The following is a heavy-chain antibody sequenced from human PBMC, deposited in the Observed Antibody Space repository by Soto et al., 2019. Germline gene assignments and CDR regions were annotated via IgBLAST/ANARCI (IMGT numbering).Heavy chain of an antibody. CDR2: MTSDTKTI. V-gene: IGHV3-48*02. CDR1: GFKFSIYS. D-gene: IGHD6-19*01. CDR3: ARSVEGHFDY. Sequence: EVQLVESGGALVQPGGSLRLSCVASGFKFSIYSMNWVRQAPGKGLEWSAYMTSDTKTIKYADSVKGRFTISRDNAKNSVYLQMNSLRDEDTAVYYCARSVEGHFDYWGQGTVVTVSS. J-gene: IGHJ4*02.